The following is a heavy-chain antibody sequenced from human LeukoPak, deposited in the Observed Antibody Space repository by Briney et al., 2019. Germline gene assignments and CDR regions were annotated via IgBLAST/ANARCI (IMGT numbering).Heavy chain of an antibody. CDR1: GGSINIYS. CDR3: ARDPPGSSWSGYYFDS. J-gene: IGHJ4*02. V-gene: IGHV4-59*01. Sequence: SETLSLTCTVSGGSINIYSWSWIRQPPGKGLEYIGCFYNSGSTNYNPSLQSRVTMSVDTSKNQFSLKLSSVTAADTAVYYCARDPPGSSWSGYYFDSWGRGTLVTVSS. CDR2: FYNSGST. D-gene: IGHD6-13*01.